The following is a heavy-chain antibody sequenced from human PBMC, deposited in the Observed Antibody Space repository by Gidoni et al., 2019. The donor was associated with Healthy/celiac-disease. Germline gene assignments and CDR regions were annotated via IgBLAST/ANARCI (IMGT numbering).Heavy chain of an antibody. J-gene: IGHJ6*02. D-gene: IGHD3-22*01. CDR3: ARDQYYYDSSGYRSYYGMDV. V-gene: IGHV1-18*01. CDR2: ISAYNGNT. Sequence: QVQLVQCGAEVKKPGASVKVFCKASGYTFTSYGISWVRQAPGQGLEWMGWISAYNGNTNYAQKLQGRVTMTTDTSTSTAYMELRSLRSDDTAVYYCARDQYYYDSSGYRSYYGMDVWGQGTTVTVSS. CDR1: GYTFTSYG.